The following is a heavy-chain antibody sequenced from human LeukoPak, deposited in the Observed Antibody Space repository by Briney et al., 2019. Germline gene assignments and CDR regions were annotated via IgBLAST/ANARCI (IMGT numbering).Heavy chain of an antibody. Sequence: PSETLSLTCTVSGGSISSGGYYWSWIRQPPGKGLEWIGYIYHSGSTYYNPSLKSRVTISVDRSKNQFSLKLSSVTAADTAVYYCARTGRYNWNGDWGQGTLVTVSS. CDR2: IYHSGST. D-gene: IGHD1-1*01. CDR3: ARTGRYNWNGD. V-gene: IGHV4-30-2*01. J-gene: IGHJ4*02. CDR1: GGSISSGGYY.